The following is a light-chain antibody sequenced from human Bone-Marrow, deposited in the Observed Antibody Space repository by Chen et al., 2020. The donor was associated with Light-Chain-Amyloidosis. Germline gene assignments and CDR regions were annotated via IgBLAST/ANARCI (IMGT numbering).Light chain of an antibody. CDR3: QQYNSYPWT. Sequence: DIQMTQSPTTLSAFIGDRVTITCRASQSIGRWLAWSQQKPGQDPKLLIYKASNLESGVPSRFSGSGSGTEFTLTITSLQPDDFGTYYCQQYNSYPWTFGQGTKVEVK. V-gene: IGKV1-5*03. J-gene: IGKJ1*01. CDR1: QSIGRW. CDR2: KAS.